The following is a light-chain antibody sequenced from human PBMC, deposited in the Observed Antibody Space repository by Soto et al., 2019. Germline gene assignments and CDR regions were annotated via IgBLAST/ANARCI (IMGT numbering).Light chain of an antibody. Sequence: EIVMTQSPATLSVSPGERATLSCRASQSVSTNLAWYQQKPGQAPRLLIYATSTRATGIPDRFTGSGSGIEFTLTISSLQSEDFAVYHCQQYDNKPPITFGQGTRLEIK. V-gene: IGKV3-15*01. CDR2: ATS. CDR3: QQYDNKPPIT. CDR1: QSVSTN. J-gene: IGKJ5*01.